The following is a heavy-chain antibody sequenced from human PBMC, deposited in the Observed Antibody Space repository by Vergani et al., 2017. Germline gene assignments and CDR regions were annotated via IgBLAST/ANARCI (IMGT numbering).Heavy chain of an antibody. CDR1: GFSFSSFG. D-gene: IGHD2-2*01. J-gene: IGHJ6*03. Sequence: QVQLVESGGGVVQPGRSLRLSCAASGFSFSSFGFHWVRQAPGKGLEWVAVISFDAAFKNVADSVKGRFTISRDNSKNTLYLQMNSLRVDDTAVYYCARDGAQLCSSPTCPTYYYMDVWGKGTTVTVSS. CDR3: ARDGAQLCSSPTCPTYYYMDV. V-gene: IGHV3-30*19. CDR2: ISFDAAFK.